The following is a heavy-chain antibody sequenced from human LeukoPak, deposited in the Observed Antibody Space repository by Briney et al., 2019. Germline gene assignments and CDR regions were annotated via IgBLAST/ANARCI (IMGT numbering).Heavy chain of an antibody. V-gene: IGHV4-4*02. CDR3: ARGPVERPGTH. CDR2: IYHSGIT. Sequence: PSGTLSLTCAVSGGSISSSNWWSWVRQPPGKGLEWIGEIYHSGITNYNPSLKSRVTISLDKSKNQFSLKVSSVTAADTAVYYCARGPVERPGTHWGQGTLVTVSS. CDR1: GGSISSSNW. D-gene: IGHD1-1*01. J-gene: IGHJ4*02.